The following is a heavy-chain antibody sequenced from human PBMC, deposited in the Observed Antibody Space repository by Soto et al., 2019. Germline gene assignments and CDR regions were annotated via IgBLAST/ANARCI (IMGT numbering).Heavy chain of an antibody. CDR1: GDSVSSNTAA. V-gene: IGHV6-1*01. CDR3: VRDVGFDFDY. Sequence: SQTLSLTCATSGDSVSSNTAAWNWIRQSPSRGLEWLGRTYYRSKWYNDYAVSVKSRISINPDTSKNQFSLQLNSVTPEDTALYYCVRDVGFDFDYWGQGTLVTVSS. CDR2: TYYRSKWYN. J-gene: IGHJ4*02. D-gene: IGHD1-26*01.